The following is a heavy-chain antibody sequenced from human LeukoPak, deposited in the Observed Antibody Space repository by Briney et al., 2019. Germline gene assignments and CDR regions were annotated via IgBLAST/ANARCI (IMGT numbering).Heavy chain of an antibody. J-gene: IGHJ4*02. CDR2: IYTSGST. V-gene: IGHV4-4*07. CDR3: ARTSYSSSWYYFDY. D-gene: IGHD6-13*01. Sequence: PSGTLSLTCTVSGGSISSYYWSWIRQPAGKGLEWIGRIYTSGSTNYNPSLKSRVTMSVDTSKNQFSLKLSSVTAADTAVYYCARTSYSSSWYYFDYWGQGTLVTVSS. CDR1: GGSISSYY.